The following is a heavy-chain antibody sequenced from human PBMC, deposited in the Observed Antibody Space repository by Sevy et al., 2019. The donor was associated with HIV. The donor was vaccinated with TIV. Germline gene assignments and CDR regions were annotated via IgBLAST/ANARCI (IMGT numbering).Heavy chain of an antibody. V-gene: IGHV1-69*13. Sequence: ASMKVSCKASGGTFSSYAISWVRQAPGQGLEWMGGIIPIFGTANYAQKFQGRVTITADESTSTAYMELSSLRSEDTAVYYCASLKGMGYSYHYYYYGMDVWGQGTTVTVSS. CDR1: GGTFSSYA. D-gene: IGHD5-18*01. J-gene: IGHJ6*02. CDR2: IIPIFGTA. CDR3: ASLKGMGYSYHYYYYGMDV.